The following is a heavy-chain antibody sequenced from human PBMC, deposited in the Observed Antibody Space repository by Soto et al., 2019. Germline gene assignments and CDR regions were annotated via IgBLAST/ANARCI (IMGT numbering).Heavy chain of an antibody. D-gene: IGHD2-15*01. Sequence: QITLKESGPTLVKPRQTLSLTCSCSGFSINADAVGVGWIRQPPGKALEWLAIVFWDDDKRYSPSLTRRVTVTKDTSTNQVVLIMYDMHRVDTATYVYAHSRRCVPCSGGNCYHFESWGQGNLVTVSS. J-gene: IGHJ4*02. V-gene: IGHV2-5*02. CDR1: GFSINADAVG. CDR2: VFWDDDK. CDR3: AHSRRCVPCSGGNCYHFES.